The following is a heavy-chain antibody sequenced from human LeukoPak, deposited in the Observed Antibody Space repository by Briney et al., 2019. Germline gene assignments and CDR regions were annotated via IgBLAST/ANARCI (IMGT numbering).Heavy chain of an antibody. CDR2: ISYDGSNK. J-gene: IGHJ4*02. CDR1: GFTFSGYW. V-gene: IGHV3-30*18. CDR3: AKNWDPGYYNSRGSYPDY. D-gene: IGHD3-22*01. Sequence: GGSLRLSCAASGFTFSGYWMTWVRQAPGQGLEWVALISYDGSNKYYADSVKGRFTISRDNSKNTLYLQMNSLRAEDAAVYYCAKNWDPGYYNSRGSYPDYWGQGTLVTVSS.